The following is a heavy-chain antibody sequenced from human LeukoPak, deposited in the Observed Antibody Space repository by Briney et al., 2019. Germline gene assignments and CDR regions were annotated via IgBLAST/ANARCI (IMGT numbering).Heavy chain of an antibody. CDR1: GFTFSTYW. J-gene: IGHJ6*04. CDR2: IIWSTGRT. V-gene: IGHV3-9*01. D-gene: IGHD1-14*01. CDR3: TKDLKPGGADV. Sequence: PGGSLRLSCAASGFTFSTYWMHWVRQAPGKGLEWVSGIIWSTGRTGYGDSVKGRFTISRDNAENSLYLQMNSLRVEDTALYYCTKDLKPGGADVWGKGTTVIVSS.